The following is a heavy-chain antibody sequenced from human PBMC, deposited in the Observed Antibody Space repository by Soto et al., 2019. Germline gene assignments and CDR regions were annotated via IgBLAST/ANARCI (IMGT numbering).Heavy chain of an antibody. J-gene: IGHJ5*02. D-gene: IGHD3-22*01. CDR2: IFYSGGT. CDR3: ARQASGYYCGWFDP. V-gene: IGHV4-39*01. Sequence: QLLLQESGPGLVKPSETLSLTCTVSGGSILDSTYYWAWIRQSPGKGLEWIGTIFYSGGTFYTPSLKSRVTISVDTSHNQFSLKLSSVTAAATAVYYCARQASGYYCGWFDPWGQGTLVTVSS. CDR1: GGSILDSTYY.